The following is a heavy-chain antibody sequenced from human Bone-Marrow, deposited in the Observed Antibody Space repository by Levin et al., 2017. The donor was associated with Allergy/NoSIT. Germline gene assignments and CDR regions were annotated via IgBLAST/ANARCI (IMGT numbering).Heavy chain of an antibody. J-gene: IGHJ4*02. Sequence: PSETLSLTCAVYGGSFSGYYWSWIRQPPGKGLEWIGEINHSGSTNYNPSLKSRVTISVDTSKNQFSLKLSSVTAADTAVYYCARGSSGGGNPGQEFNYWGQGTLVTVSS. CDR2: INHSGST. D-gene: IGHD2-15*01. V-gene: IGHV4-34*01. CDR3: ARGSSGGGNPGQEFNY. CDR1: GGSFSGYY.